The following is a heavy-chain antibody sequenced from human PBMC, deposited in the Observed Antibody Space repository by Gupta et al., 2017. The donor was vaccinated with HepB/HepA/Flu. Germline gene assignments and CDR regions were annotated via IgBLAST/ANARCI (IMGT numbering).Heavy chain of an antibody. D-gene: IGHD6-19*01. V-gene: IGHV3-30*18. Sequence: GIHWVRQAPGKGLEWVAHISSDGSHKNYVDSVKGRFTISRDNSKNTLYLQMDSLRPDDTALYYCANGRHSSGWYPEFDYWGQGTLVTVSS. CDR2: ISSDGSHK. CDR3: ANGRHSSGWYPEFDY. CDR1: G. J-gene: IGHJ4*02.